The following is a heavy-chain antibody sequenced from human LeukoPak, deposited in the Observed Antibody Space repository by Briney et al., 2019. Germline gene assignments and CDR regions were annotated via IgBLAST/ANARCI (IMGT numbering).Heavy chain of an antibody. J-gene: IGHJ4*02. V-gene: IGHV1-18*01. CDR2: ISPYDGST. Sequence: ASVRVSCTASGYTFITYGINWVRQAPGQGLEWMGWISPYDGSTNFAQNLQGRVTITTDTITSTAFMELRSLRFEDTALYYCARDKAPRYTYGLGHWGQGTLVTVSS. CDR3: ARDKAPRYTYGLGH. D-gene: IGHD5-18*01. CDR1: GYTFITYG.